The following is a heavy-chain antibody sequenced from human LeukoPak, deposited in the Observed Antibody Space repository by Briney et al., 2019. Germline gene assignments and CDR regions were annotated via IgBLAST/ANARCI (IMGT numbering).Heavy chain of an antibody. J-gene: IGHJ5*02. CDR1: GYTFTSYA. V-gene: IGHV1-3*01. CDR3: ARERPGSSWYGGGFDP. CDR2: INAGNGNT. Sequence: ASVKVSCKASGYTFTSYAMHWVRQAPGQRLEWMGWINAGNGNTKYSQKFQGRVTITRDTSASTAYMELSSLRSEDTAVYYCARERPGSSWYGGGFDPWGQGTLVTVSS. D-gene: IGHD6-13*01.